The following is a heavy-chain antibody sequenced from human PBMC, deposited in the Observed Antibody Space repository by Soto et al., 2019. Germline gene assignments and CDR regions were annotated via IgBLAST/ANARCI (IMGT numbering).Heavy chain of an antibody. D-gene: IGHD3-10*01. CDR3: ARDDYRPNYGSVRNWFDP. Sequence: PGGSLRLSCAASGFIFRTYAMSWVRQAPGKGLEWVSVISGSGGSTYYVESLKGRFTISRDKSKNTLYPQMNSLRAEDTAVYYCARDDYRPNYGSVRNWFDPWGQETLVTVSS. CDR2: ISGSGGST. V-gene: IGHV3-23*01. J-gene: IGHJ5*02. CDR1: GFIFRTYA.